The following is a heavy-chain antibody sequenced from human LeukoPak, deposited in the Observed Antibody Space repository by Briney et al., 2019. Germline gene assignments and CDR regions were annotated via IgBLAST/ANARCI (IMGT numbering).Heavy chain of an antibody. CDR1: GGSISSSSYY. D-gene: IGHD3-10*01. V-gene: IGHV4-39*07. Sequence: PSETLSLTCTVSGGSISSSSYYWGWIRQPPGKGLEWIGSIYYSGSTYYNPSLKSRVTISVDASKNQFSLKLSSVTAADTAVYYCARAWRGNFDYWGQGTLVTVSS. CDR3: ARAWRGNFDY. J-gene: IGHJ4*02. CDR2: IYYSGST.